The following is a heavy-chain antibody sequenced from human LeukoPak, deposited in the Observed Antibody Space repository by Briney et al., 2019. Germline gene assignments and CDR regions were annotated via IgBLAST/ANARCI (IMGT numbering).Heavy chain of an antibody. CDR2: ITSGSSYI. D-gene: IGHD2-21*01. Sequence: GGSLRLSCAASGFTFSTYSMNWVRQAPGKGLEWVSSITSGSSYIFYADSVKGRFTISRDNAKNSLSLQMNSLRAEDTAVYYCARGDRPFDYWGQGTLVTVSS. J-gene: IGHJ4*02. CDR1: GFTFSTYS. CDR3: ARGDRPFDY. V-gene: IGHV3-21*01.